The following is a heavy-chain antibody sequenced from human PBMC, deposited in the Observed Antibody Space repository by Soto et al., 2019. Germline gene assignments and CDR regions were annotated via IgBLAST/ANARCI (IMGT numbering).Heavy chain of an antibody. CDR2: ISANSGDT. J-gene: IGHJ4*02. D-gene: IGHD2-2*01. CDR1: GYTFSSYG. V-gene: IGHV1-18*01. Sequence: QVQLVQSGAEVKEPGASVRVSCKASGYTFSSYGFSWVRQAPGQGLEWVAWISANSGDTNSAQKFQGRVTLTTDTSTSTAYMDLRSLTSDDTAIYYCARDFRYRCGGPSCIYFDFRGQGTLVTVSS. CDR3: ARDFRYRCGGPSCIYFDF.